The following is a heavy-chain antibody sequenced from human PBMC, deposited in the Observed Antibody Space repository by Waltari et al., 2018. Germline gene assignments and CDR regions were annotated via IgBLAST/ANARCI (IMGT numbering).Heavy chain of an antibody. CDR1: GGSFSGYY. J-gene: IGHJ4*02. Sequence: QVQLQESGPGLVKPSQTLTLTCAVYGGSFSGYYWSWIRQPPGKGLEWIGEINHSGSTNYNPSLKSRVTISVDTSKNQFSLKLSSVTAADTAVYYCARLRGGSYYFDYWGQGTLVTVSS. D-gene: IGHD1-26*01. V-gene: IGHV4-34*09. CDR2: INHSGST. CDR3: ARLRGGSYYFDY.